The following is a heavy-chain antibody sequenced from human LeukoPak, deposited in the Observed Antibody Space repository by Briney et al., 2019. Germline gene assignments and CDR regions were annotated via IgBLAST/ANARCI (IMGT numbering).Heavy chain of an antibody. V-gene: IGHV3-72*01. J-gene: IGHJ4*02. CDR3: ARAPPIGATYSFDF. D-gene: IGHD2/OR15-2a*01. Sequence: PGGSLRHFCEASGFTLCDHYMDWVRQAPGKGLEWVGRNRYKAHSYTTEYATSVKGRFTISRDETKNSPYLQMNSLRTEDTAVYYCARAPPIGATYSFDFWGQGILV. CDR2: NRYKAHSYTT. CDR1: GFTLCDHY.